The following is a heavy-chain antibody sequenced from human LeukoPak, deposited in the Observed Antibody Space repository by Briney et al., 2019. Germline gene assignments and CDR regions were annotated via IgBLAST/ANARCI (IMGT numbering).Heavy chain of an antibody. CDR2: ISYDGSNK. D-gene: IGHD6-13*01. CDR3: AKGGSGSSWYLDY. CDR1: GFTFSSYG. J-gene: IGHJ4*02. Sequence: GGFLRLSCAASGFTFSSYGMHWVRQAPGKGLEWVAVISYDGSNKYYADSVKGRFTISRDNSKNTLYLQMNSLRAGDTAVYYCAKGGSGSSWYLDYWGQGTLVTVSS. V-gene: IGHV3-30*18.